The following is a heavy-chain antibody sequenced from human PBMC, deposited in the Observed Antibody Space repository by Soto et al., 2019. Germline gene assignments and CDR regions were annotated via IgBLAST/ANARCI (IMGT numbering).Heavy chain of an antibody. Sequence: QLQLQESGPGLLKPSETLSLTCTVSGGSISSSSYYWGWIRQPPGKGLEWIGSIYYSGNTYYNPSLKSRVTISVDTYKNQFSLKLNSVTAADMAVYYCARQRYFYDSGSLSWFDPWGQGTLVTVSS. V-gene: IGHV4-39*01. J-gene: IGHJ5*02. CDR3: ARQRYFYDSGSLSWFDP. D-gene: IGHD3-10*01. CDR2: IYYSGNT. CDR1: GGSISSSSYY.